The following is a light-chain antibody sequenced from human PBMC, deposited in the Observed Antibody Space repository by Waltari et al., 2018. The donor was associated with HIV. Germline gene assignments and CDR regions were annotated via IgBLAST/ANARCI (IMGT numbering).Light chain of an antibody. CDR3: QQYADSYT. CDR1: QSVSGHY. V-gene: IGKV3-20*01. J-gene: IGKJ2*01. CDR2: RAS. Sequence: EIVLTQSPGTLSFSPGERATLSCRASQSVSGHYVAWSQHKPGQAPTLLIYRASTRATGSPDRFSGSGSGTDFTLTISRLEPEDLALYYCQQYADSYTFGRGTKLEI.